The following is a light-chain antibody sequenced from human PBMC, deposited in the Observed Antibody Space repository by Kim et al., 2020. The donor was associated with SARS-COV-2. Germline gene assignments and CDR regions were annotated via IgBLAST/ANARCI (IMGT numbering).Light chain of an antibody. V-gene: IGKV1-9*01. J-gene: IGKJ2*01. CDR3: QQVDSYPFT. CDR2: AAS. Sequence: ASVGDRVTISCRASQDINNNLAWYQQTPGKAPKLLIYAASFLQDGVPSRFSGSGSGTDFSLTVSSLQPEDFATFYCQQVDSYPFTFGQGTRLELK. CDR1: QDINNN.